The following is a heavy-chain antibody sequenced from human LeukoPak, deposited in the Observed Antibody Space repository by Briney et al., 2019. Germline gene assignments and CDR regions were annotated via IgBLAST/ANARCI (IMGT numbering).Heavy chain of an antibody. CDR3: ARLQSGLGYFDS. CDR1: GGSLSTYH. CDR2: IYPSGIT. V-gene: IGHV4-4*07. J-gene: IGHJ4*02. Sequence: SETLSLTCTISGGSLSTYHWIWIRQPAGKGLEWIGRIYPSGITNYNPSLKSRVTMSVDTSKNQFSLRLTSVTAADTAVYYCARLQSGLGYFDSWGQGILVTVSS.